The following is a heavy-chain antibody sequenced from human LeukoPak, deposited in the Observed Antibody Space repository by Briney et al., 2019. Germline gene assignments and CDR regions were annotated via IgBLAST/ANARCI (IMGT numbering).Heavy chain of an antibody. CDR3: ARHDYGGNTPGVYYYYYYMDV. J-gene: IGHJ6*03. D-gene: IGHD4-23*01. V-gene: IGHV4-4*09. CDR2: IYTSGST. CDR1: GGSISSYY. Sequence: SETLSLTCTVSGGSISSYYWSWIRQPPGKGLEWIGYIYTSGSTNCNPSLKSRVTISVDTSKNQFSLKLSSVTAADTAVYYCARHDYGGNTPGVYYYYYYMDVWGKGTTVTVSS.